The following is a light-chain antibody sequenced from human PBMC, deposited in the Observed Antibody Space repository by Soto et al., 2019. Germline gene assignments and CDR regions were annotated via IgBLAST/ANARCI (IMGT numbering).Light chain of an antibody. CDR2: AAS. J-gene: IGKJ1*01. Sequence: IRMTQSPSSFSASTGDRVSITCRARQSISSYLNWYQQKPGKAPKLLIYAASSLQSGVPSRFSGSGSGTDFTLTISSLQPEDFATYYCQQSYSTRWTFGQGTKVDIK. CDR3: QQSYSTRWT. V-gene: IGKV1-39*01. CDR1: QSISSY.